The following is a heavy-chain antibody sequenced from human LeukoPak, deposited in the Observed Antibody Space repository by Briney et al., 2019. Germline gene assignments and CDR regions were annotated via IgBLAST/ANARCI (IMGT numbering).Heavy chain of an antibody. Sequence: GEPRKISCKGSGYSFTSYWTSWGRKLPEKGLEWRGIIYPGDSDTTYSRSFQGEVTISAAKPISTAYRQWTALRPSDTAMYYCGRHPSYSSAWYGGDYWGQGTLVTVSS. CDR1: GYSFTSYW. D-gene: IGHD6-19*01. V-gene: IGHV5-51*01. CDR3: GRHPSYSSAWYGGDY. CDR2: IYPGDSDT. J-gene: IGHJ4*02.